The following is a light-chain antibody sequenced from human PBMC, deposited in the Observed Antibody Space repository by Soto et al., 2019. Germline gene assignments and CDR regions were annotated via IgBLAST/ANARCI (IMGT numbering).Light chain of an antibody. V-gene: IGKV3-11*01. CDR1: QTVSTY. J-gene: IGKJ4*01. CDR2: DAS. CDR3: QQRVIWPPLT. Sequence: EVVLTPSPATLSLSPVERATLSFRASQTVSTYVAWFQHTPGQAPRLLIYDASNRAPGIPARFSGSGSGTDFTLTISSLEPEDSAVYYCQQRVIWPPLTFGGGTKVDIK.